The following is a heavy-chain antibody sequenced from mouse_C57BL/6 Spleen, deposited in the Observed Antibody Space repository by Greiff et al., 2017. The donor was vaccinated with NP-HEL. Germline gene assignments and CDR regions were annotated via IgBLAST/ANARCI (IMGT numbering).Heavy chain of an antibody. CDR1: GYSITSGYY. V-gene: IGHV3-6*01. J-gene: IGHJ2*01. CDR3: ARYDYDADY. CDR2: ISYDGSN. D-gene: IGHD2-4*01. Sequence: EVQLQESGPGLVKPSQSLSLTCSVTGYSITSGYYWNWIRQFPGNKLAWMGYISYDGSNNYNPSLKNRISITRDTSKNQFFLKLNSVTTEDTATYYCARYDYDADYWGQGTTLTVSS.